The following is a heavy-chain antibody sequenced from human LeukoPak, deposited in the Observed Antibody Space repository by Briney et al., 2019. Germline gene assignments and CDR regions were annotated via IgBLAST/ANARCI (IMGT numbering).Heavy chain of an antibody. CDR2: FDPEDGET. D-gene: IGHD6-19*01. V-gene: IGHV1-24*01. CDR3: ARQWLVLEGNLGVFDI. J-gene: IGHJ3*02. Sequence: ASVKVSCTVSGYTLTELSMHWVRQAPGKGLEWMGGFDPEDGETIYAQKFQGRVTMTEDTSTDTAYMELSSLRSEDTAVYYCARQWLVLEGNLGVFDIWGQGTMVTVSS. CDR1: GYTLTELS.